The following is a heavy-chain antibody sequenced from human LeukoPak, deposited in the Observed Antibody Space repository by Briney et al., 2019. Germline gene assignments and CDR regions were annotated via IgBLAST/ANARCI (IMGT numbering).Heavy chain of an antibody. CDR1: GFTLSSYA. J-gene: IGHJ6*02. CDR3: AREIESMDV. Sequence: GGSLRLSCAASGFTLSSYAMHWVRQAPGKGLEWVAVISYDGSNKYYADSVEGRFTISRDNSKNTLYLQMNSLRAEDTAVYYCAREIESMDVWGQGTTVTVSS. CDR2: ISYDGSNK. V-gene: IGHV3-30-3*01.